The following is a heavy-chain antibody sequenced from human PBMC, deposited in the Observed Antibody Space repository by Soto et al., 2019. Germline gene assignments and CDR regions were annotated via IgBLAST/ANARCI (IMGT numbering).Heavy chain of an antibody. Sequence: ASVKVSCKGSGYTFTSYHINWVRQATGQGLQWMGWMNPNSGNTGYAQTLQGRVTMTWDTSISTAYMELSSLRFEDTAMYYCARGHISSTKNWLDPWGQGTLVTVSS. J-gene: IGHJ5*02. V-gene: IGHV1-8*01. CDR1: GYTFTSYH. CDR2: MNPNSGNT. D-gene: IGHD6-6*01. CDR3: ARGHISSTKNWLDP.